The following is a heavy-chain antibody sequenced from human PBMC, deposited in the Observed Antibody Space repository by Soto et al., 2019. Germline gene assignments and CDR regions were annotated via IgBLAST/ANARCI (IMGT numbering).Heavy chain of an antibody. CDR2: IIPMFRSS. CDR3: AKDVGFQQHLFVFDL. CDR1: GGTFTDYA. D-gene: IGHD3-10*02. V-gene: IGHV1-69*01. J-gene: IGHJ4*02. Sequence: QVQLVQSGAEAKKPGSSVKVSCKASGGTFTDYAFSWVRQAPGQGLEWMGGIIPMFRSSNFAQKFQDRLTIFAGASAGTAYMELSSLRSDDTAIYYCAKDVGFQQHLFVFDLWGQGTLVTVSS.